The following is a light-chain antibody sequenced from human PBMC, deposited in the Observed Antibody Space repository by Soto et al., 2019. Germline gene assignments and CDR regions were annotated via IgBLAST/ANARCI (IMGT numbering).Light chain of an antibody. CDR1: SSDVGGYNY. Sequence: QSALTQPASVSGSPGQSITISCTGTSSDVGGYNYLSWYQQHPGKAPKVMIYEVSNRPSGVSNRFPGSKSGNTASLTISGLQAEDEADYFCSSYTTSGTHVFGGGTKLTVL. CDR2: EVS. J-gene: IGLJ3*02. V-gene: IGLV2-14*01. CDR3: SSYTTSGTHV.